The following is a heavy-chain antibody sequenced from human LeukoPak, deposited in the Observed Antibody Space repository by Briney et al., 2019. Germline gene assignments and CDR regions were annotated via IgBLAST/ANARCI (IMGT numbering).Heavy chain of an antibody. CDR1: GYTFTGYY. CDR2: FNPNSGDT. J-gene: IGHJ4*02. Sequence: ASVKVSCQASGYTFTGYYMHWVRQAPGQGLEWMGWFNPNSGDTNYAQKFQGRVTMTRDTSISTAYMGLGRLTSDDTAVYYCGRGTYCSGGSCYSFDYWGQGTLVTVSS. V-gene: IGHV1-2*02. D-gene: IGHD2-15*01. CDR3: GRGTYCSGGSCYSFDY.